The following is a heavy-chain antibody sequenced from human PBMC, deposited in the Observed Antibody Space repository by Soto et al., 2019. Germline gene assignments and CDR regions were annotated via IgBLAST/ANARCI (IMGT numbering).Heavy chain of an antibody. V-gene: IGHV1-46*01. CDR3: ARPAASQHYYDNYGMDV. Sequence: QVQLVQSGAEVKKPGASVKVSCKASGYSLTNYYMHWVRQAPGQGLEWMGIINPTGGSTTYAQNFQGRVTMTRDTSTNTVYMELISLRSEDKAVYYCARPAASQHYYDNYGMDVW. CDR1: GYSLTNYY. CDR2: INPTGGST. J-gene: IGHJ6*01. D-gene: IGHD2-2*01.